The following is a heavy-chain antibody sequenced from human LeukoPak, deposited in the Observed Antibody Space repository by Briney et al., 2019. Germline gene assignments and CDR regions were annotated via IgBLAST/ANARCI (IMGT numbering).Heavy chain of an antibody. CDR1: GFTFRNYA. V-gene: IGHV3-23*01. Sequence: GGSLRLSCAASGFTFRNYAMGWVRQAPGKGLEWVSATSSGGGDTYYADSVRGRFTISRDNSKNTLYLQMNSLRAEDTALYYCAKVVNSGSYYYFDNWGQGTLVTVSS. D-gene: IGHD1-26*01. CDR2: TSSGGGDT. J-gene: IGHJ4*02. CDR3: AKVVNSGSYYYFDN.